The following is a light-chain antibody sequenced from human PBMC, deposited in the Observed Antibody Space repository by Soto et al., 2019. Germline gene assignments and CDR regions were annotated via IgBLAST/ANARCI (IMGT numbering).Light chain of an antibody. J-gene: IGKJ3*01. Sequence: DIQMTQSPSSLSASVGDRVTITCRASQGIRNYLTWFQQKPGKAPESLIYAASNLRSGVSSRFSGSGSGTDFTLTISSLQPEDFATYYCQQYYTSPFTFGRGTKVDIK. CDR2: AAS. CDR3: QQYYTSPFT. V-gene: IGKV1-16*01. CDR1: QGIRNY.